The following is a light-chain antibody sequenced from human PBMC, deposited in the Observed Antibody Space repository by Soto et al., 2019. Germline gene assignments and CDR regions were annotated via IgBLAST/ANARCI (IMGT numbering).Light chain of an antibody. J-gene: IGKJ1*01. CDR2: VAS. V-gene: IGKV1-39*01. CDR1: QNIGTT. Sequence: DIQLTQSPPSLSASVGDKVTITCRASQNIGTTLNWYQLRPGKAPKLLIYVASTLQTGVPSRFSGTGSGSHFTLTINNLQPEDFATYSCQQTHSTPTFGQGTKVEIK. CDR3: QQTHSTPT.